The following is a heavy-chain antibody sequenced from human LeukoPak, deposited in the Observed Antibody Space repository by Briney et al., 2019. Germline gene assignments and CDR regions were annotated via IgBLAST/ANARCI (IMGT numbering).Heavy chain of an antibody. CDR1: GFTFSSFG. CDR3: ARGGSVKGSSWYNPTYYFDY. CDR2: ISYDGSNP. J-gene: IGHJ4*02. V-gene: IGHV3-30*03. D-gene: IGHD6-13*01. Sequence: GRSLRLSCAASGFTFSSFGMHWVRQAPGKGLEWVAVISYDGSNPYYADSVKGRFTISRDNSKNTLYLQMNSLRAEDTAVYYCARGGSVKGSSWYNPTYYFDYWGQGTLVTVSS.